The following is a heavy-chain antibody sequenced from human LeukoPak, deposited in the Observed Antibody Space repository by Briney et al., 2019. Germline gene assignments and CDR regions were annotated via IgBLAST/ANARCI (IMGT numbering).Heavy chain of an antibody. CDR3: AREHSSGWYKGAFDI. CDR2: ISYDGSNK. J-gene: IGHJ3*02. D-gene: IGHD6-19*01. Sequence: RSLRLSCAASGFTFSSYAMHWVRQAPGKGLEWVAVISYDGSNKYYADSVKGRFTISRDNSKNTLYLQMNSLRAEDTAVYYCAREHSSGWYKGAFDIWGQGTVVTVSS. V-gene: IGHV3-30*04. CDR1: GFTFSSYA.